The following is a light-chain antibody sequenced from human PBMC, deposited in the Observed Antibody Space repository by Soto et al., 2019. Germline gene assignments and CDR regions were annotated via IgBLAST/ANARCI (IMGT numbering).Light chain of an antibody. Sequence: DIQMTQSPSTLSASVGDRAPITCRASQRISSWLAWYQQKPGKAPKLLIYDASSLESGVPSRFSGSGSGTEFTLTISSLQPDDFATYYCQQYNSFRTFGQGTKVDIK. CDR1: QRISSW. CDR3: QQYNSFRT. V-gene: IGKV1-5*01. J-gene: IGKJ1*01. CDR2: DAS.